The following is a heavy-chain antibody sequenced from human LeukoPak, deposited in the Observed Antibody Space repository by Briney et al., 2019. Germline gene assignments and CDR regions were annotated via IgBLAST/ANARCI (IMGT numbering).Heavy chain of an antibody. J-gene: IGHJ4*02. V-gene: IGHV4-59*01. CDR1: GGSISSFY. CDR2: IYYSGST. Sequence: PSETLSLTCTVSGGSISSFYWTWIRQPPGKGLEWIGYIYYSGSTNYNPSLKSRVTISVDTSMNQFSLKLSSVTAADTAVYYCARGPPPDFDYWGQGTLVTVSS. CDR3: ARGPPPDFDY.